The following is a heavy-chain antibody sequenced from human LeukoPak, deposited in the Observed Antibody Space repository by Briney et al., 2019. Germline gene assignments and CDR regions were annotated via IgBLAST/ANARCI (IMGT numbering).Heavy chain of an antibody. J-gene: IGHJ4*02. Sequence: GGSLRLSCVASGFTFSSYWMNWVRQAPGKGLEWVAHIKQDGSEKYYVDSVKGRFTISRDNAKNSLYLQMNSLRAEDTAVYYCARVGYYESCVDYWGQGTLVTVSS. D-gene: IGHD3-22*01. CDR3: ARVGYYESCVDY. CDR1: GFTFSSYW. CDR2: IKQDGSEK. V-gene: IGHV3-7*04.